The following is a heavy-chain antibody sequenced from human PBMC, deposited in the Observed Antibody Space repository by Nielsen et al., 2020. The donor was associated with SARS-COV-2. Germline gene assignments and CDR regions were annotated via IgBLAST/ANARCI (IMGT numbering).Heavy chain of an antibody. CDR3: AKDWTAIVVVPSGGVDY. J-gene: IGHJ4*02. V-gene: IGHV3-30*18. CDR2: ISYDGSNK. Sequence: GESLKISCAASGFTFSTYGMHWVRQAPGKGLEWVAAISYDGSNKYYVDSVKDRFTISRDNSKNTLYLQMSSLREEDTAVYYCAKDWTAIVVVPSGGVDYWGQGTRVTVSS. D-gene: IGHD2-15*01. CDR1: GFTFSTYG.